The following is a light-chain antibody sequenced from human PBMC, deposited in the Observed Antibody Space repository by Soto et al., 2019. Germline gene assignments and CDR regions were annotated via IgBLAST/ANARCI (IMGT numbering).Light chain of an antibody. J-gene: IGKJ1*01. CDR3: QQYNNSPPRT. CDR2: DAS. CDR1: QSVSSY. V-gene: IGKV3-15*01. Sequence: EIVLTQSPATLSLSPGERATLSCRASQSVSSYLAWYQQKPGQAPRLLIYDASNRATGIPARFSGSGSGTEFTLTISNVQSEDFAVYYCQQYNNSPPRTFGQGTKVDIK.